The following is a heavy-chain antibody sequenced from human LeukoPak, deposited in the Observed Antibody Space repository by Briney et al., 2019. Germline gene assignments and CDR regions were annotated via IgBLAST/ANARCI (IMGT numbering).Heavy chain of an antibody. Sequence: PSETLSLTCTVSGGSISSSSYYWGWIRQPPGKGLEWIGSIYYSGRTYYNPPLKSRVTISVDTSKNQFSLKLSSVTAADTAVYYCARQGQQLTRGWFDPWGQGTLVTVSS. CDR1: GGSISSSSYY. J-gene: IGHJ5*02. V-gene: IGHV4-39*01. CDR2: IYYSGRT. CDR3: ARQGQQLTRGWFDP. D-gene: IGHD6-13*01.